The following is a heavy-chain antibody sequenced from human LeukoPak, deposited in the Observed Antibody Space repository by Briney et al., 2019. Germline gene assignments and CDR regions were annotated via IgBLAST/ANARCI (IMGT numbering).Heavy chain of an antibody. J-gene: IGHJ4*02. CDR1: GFSFSTNY. D-gene: IGHD3-3*01. Sequence: GGSLRLSCAASGFSFSTNYMRWVRQAPGKGLEWVSRISSDGSGTTYADSVKGRFTISRDNAENTVLLQMNSLRAEDTAMYYCAKDFWSGYYLLSDWGQGTLVTVSS. V-gene: IGHV3-74*03. CDR3: AKDFWSGYYLLSD. CDR2: ISSDGSGT.